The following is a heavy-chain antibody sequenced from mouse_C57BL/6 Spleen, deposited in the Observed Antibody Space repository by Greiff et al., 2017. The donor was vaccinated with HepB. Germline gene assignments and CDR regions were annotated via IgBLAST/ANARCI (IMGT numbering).Heavy chain of an antibody. J-gene: IGHJ2*01. Sequence: QVQLQQPGAELVKPGASVKLSCKASGYTFTSYWLHWVKQRPGQGLEWIGMIHPNSGSTNYNEKFKSKATLTVDKSSSTAYMQLSSLTSEDSAVYYCARRDYYGSSTFDYWGQGTTLTVSS. CDR2: IHPNSGST. CDR3: ARRDYYGSSTFDY. D-gene: IGHD1-1*01. CDR1: GYTFTSYW. V-gene: IGHV1-64*01.